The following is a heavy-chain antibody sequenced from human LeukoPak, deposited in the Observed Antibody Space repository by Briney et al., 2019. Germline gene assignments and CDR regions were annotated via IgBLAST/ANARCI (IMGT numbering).Heavy chain of an antibody. Sequence: GRSLRLSCAATGFTFSTYAMSWVRQAPGKGLEWVSGIRGSGDSTYYADSVKGRFTISRDNSKNTLYLQMNSLRAEDTAVYYCAKGHTDSEWLYFDSWGQGSLVTVSS. D-gene: IGHD5-12*01. J-gene: IGHJ4*02. CDR3: AKGHTDSEWLYFDS. CDR2: IRGSGDST. V-gene: IGHV3-23*01. CDR1: GFTFSTYA.